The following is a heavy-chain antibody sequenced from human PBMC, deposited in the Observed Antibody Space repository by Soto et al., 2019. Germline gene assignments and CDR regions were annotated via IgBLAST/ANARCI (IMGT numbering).Heavy chain of an antibody. J-gene: IGHJ6*02. D-gene: IGHD5-12*01. CDR2: MYFDGSSD. CDR1: GFTFSNYG. Sequence: QVQLVESGGAVVQPGRSLRLSCVVSGFTFSNYGMHLVRQAPGKGLEWAASMYFDGSSDFYTDSVKGRFTISRDNSQNTFYLQRNSLRAEDTAVYYCARAIADVTSTIQTYAMYVWGRGTTVTVSS. CDR3: ARAIADVTSTIQTYAMYV. V-gene: IGHV3-33*01.